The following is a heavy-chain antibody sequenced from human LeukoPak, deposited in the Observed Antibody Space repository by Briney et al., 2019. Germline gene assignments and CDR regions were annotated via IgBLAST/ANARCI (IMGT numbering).Heavy chain of an antibody. CDR2: IIPNNGST. D-gene: IGHD5-24*01. CDR1: GYTFTDYY. Sequence: ASVEVSCKASGYTFTDYYIHWLRQARGQGLEWMGWIIPNNGSTNYAPKFRGRVTMTRDTSISTAYMELSRLRSDDTAVYYCARGLSIEGYNFNYWGQGTLVTVSS. CDR3: ARGLSIEGYNFNY. V-gene: IGHV1-2*02. J-gene: IGHJ4*02.